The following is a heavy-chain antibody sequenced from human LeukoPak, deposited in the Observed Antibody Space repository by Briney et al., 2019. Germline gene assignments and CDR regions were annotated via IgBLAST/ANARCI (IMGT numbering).Heavy chain of an antibody. Sequence: GASVKVSCKASGYTFTGYYMHWVRQAPGQGLEWMGWINPNSGGTNYAQKFRGRVTMTRDTSISTAYMELSRLRSDDTAVYYCARPYSSYDILTGYYAYWGQGTLVTVSS. CDR3: ARPYSSYDILTGYYAY. CDR2: INPNSGGT. J-gene: IGHJ4*02. V-gene: IGHV1-2*02. D-gene: IGHD3-9*01. CDR1: GYTFTGYY.